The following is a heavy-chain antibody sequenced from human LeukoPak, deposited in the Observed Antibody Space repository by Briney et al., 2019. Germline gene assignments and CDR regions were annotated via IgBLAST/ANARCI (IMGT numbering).Heavy chain of an antibody. CDR2: IIPIFGTA. D-gene: IGHD2-2*01. V-gene: IGHV1-69*13. CDR1: GGTFSSYA. J-gene: IGHJ5*02. CDR3: ARNLGYCSSTSCQNWFDP. Sequence: SVKVSCKASGGTFSSYAISWVRQAPGQGLEWMGRIIPIFGTANYAQKFQGRVTITADESTSTAYMELSSLRSEDTAVYYCARNLGYCSSTSCQNWFDPWGQGTLVTVSS.